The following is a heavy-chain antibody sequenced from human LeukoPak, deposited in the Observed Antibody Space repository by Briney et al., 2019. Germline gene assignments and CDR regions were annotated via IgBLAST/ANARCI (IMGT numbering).Heavy chain of an antibody. D-gene: IGHD1-26*01. J-gene: IGHJ4*02. CDR1: GSTLSSHG. V-gene: IGHV3-33*01. CDR3: ARDLSFGSLDF. CDR2: MWYDGSKE. Sequence: GGSLRLSCAASGSTLSSHGMHWVRQAPGKGLEWVAGMWYDGSKEDYADSVKGRFTISRDMSKNTLNLQMNSLRVEDTAMFYCARDLSFGSLDFRGQGTLVTVSS.